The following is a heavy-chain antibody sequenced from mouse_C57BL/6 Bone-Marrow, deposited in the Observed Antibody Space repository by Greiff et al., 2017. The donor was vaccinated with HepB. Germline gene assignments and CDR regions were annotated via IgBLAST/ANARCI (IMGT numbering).Heavy chain of an antibody. CDR2: ITHSGET. Sequence: QVQLKESGPGLVKPSQSLFLTCSITGFPITSGYYWIWIRQSPGKPLEWMGYITHSGETFYNPSLQSPISITRETSKNQFFLQLNSVTTEDTAMYYCAGDYYGSSGFAYWGQGTLVTVSA. D-gene: IGHD1-1*01. CDR3: AGDYYGSSGFAY. J-gene: IGHJ3*01. CDR1: GFPITSGYY. V-gene: IGHV12-3*01.